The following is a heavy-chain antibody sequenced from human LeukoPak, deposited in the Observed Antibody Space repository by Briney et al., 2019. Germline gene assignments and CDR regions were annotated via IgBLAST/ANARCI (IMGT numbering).Heavy chain of an antibody. Sequence: GASVKVSCKASGYTFTGYYMHWVRQGPGQGLEWVGWINPNSGGTNYAQKFQGRVTMTRDTSISTAYMELSRLRSDDTAVYYCARGNYDILTGYYIFDYWGQGTLVTVSS. J-gene: IGHJ4*02. CDR3: ARGNYDILTGYYIFDY. D-gene: IGHD3-9*01. V-gene: IGHV1-2*02. CDR1: GYTFTGYY. CDR2: INPNSGGT.